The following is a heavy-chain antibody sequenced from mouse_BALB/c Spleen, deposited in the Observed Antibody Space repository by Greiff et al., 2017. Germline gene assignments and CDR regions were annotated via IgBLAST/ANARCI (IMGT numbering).Heavy chain of an antibody. Sequence: QVQLQQSGPGLVQPSQSLSITCTVSGFSLTSYGVHWVRQSPGKGLEWLGVIWSGGSTDNNAAFISRLSISKDNSKSQVFFKMNSLQANDTAIYYCARREYGNYGYAMDYWGQGTSVTVSS. J-gene: IGHJ4*01. CDR3: ARREYGNYGYAMDY. CDR1: GFSLTSYG. CDR2: IWSGGST. V-gene: IGHV2-2*02. D-gene: IGHD2-10*02.